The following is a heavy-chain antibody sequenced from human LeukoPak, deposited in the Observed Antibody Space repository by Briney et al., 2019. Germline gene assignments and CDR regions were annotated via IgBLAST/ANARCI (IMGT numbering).Heavy chain of an antibody. J-gene: IGHJ6*03. Sequence: SETLSLTCTVSGGSISSYYWSWIRQPAGKGLEWIGRIYTSGSTNYNPSLKSRVTISVDKSKNQFSLKLSSVTAADTAVYYCAREYQQYYYMDVWGKGTTVTVSS. V-gene: IGHV4-4*07. CDR3: AREYQQYYYMDV. CDR1: GGSISSYY. CDR2: IYTSGST. D-gene: IGHD2-2*01.